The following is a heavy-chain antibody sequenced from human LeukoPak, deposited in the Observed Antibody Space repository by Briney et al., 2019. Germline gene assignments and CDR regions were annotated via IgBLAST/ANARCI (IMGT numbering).Heavy chain of an antibody. CDR1: GFTFSSSA. Sequence: GASLRLSCAASGFTFSSSAMSWVRQAPGEGLEWVSTISGSGGSTYYYADSVKGRFTISRDNSKNTLYLQMNSLRTEDTALYYCARGFDTNAFDIWGQGTLVTVSS. D-gene: IGHD3-3*01. J-gene: IGHJ3*02. CDR2: ISGSGGST. V-gene: IGHV3-23*01. CDR3: ARGFDTNAFDI.